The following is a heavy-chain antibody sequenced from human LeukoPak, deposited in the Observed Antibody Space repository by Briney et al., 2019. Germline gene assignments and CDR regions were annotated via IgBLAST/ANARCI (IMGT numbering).Heavy chain of an antibody. CDR2: IYYSGST. V-gene: IGHV4-59*01. Sequence: PSETLSLTCTVSGGSISSYYWSWIRQSPGKGLEWIGYIYYSGSTNYNPSLKSRVTISVDTSKNQFSLKLSSVTAADTAVYYCARGYSSGWIDYWGQGTLVTVSS. CDR1: GGSISSYY. D-gene: IGHD6-19*01. CDR3: ARGYSSGWIDY. J-gene: IGHJ4*02.